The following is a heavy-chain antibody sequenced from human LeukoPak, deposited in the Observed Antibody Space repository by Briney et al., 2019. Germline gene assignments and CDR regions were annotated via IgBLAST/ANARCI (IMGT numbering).Heavy chain of an antibody. D-gene: IGHD3-22*01. CDR2: IIPIFGTA. V-gene: IGHV1-69*05. Sequence: SVKVSCKASGGTFSSYAISWVRQAPGQGLEWMGGIIPIFGTANYAQKFQGRVTITTDESTSTAYMELSSLRSEDTAVYYCARGTYYYDSSGYYVGHPTNLRPNYFDYWGQGTLVTVSS. CDR1: GGTFSSYA. J-gene: IGHJ4*02. CDR3: ARGTYYYDSSGYYVGHPTNLRPNYFDY.